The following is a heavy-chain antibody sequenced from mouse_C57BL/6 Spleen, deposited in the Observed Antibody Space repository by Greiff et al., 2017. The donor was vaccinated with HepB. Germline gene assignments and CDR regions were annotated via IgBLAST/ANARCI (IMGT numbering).Heavy chain of an antibody. CDR3: ERLGRGRAY. CDR1: GYTFTDYY. D-gene: IGHD4-1*01. CDR2: INPNNGVT. Sequence: EVQLQQSGPELVKPGASVKISCKASGYTFTDYYMNWVKQSHGKSLEWIGDINPNNGVTSYNKKLKGQATLTVDKSTSTSYMELRILTSEDSAVYYWERLGRGRAYWGQGTLVTVSA. V-gene: IGHV1-26*01. J-gene: IGHJ3*01.